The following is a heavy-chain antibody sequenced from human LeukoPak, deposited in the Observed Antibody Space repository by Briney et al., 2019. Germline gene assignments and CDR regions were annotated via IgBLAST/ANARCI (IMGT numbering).Heavy chain of an antibody. CDR3: AREGYDFWSGYHGYYYGMDV. CDR2: INHSGST. D-gene: IGHD3-3*01. CDR1: GGSFSGYY. J-gene: IGHJ6*02. Sequence: SETLSLTCAAYGGSFSGYYWSWIRQPPGKGLEWIGEINHSGSTNYNPSLKSRVTISVDTSKNQFSLKLSSVTAADTAVYYCAREGYDFWSGYHGYYYGMDVWGQGTTVTVSS. V-gene: IGHV4-34*01.